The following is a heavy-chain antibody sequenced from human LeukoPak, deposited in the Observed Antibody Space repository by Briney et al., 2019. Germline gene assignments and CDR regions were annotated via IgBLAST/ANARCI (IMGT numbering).Heavy chain of an antibody. CDR1: GFTFSSYE. J-gene: IGHJ4*02. CDR2: ISSSGSTI. CDR3: ARVGPWSSGSYYFDY. Sequence: GGSLRLSCAASGFTFSSYEMNWVRQAPGKGLEWVSYISSSGSTIYYADSVKGRFTISRDNAKNSLYLQMNSLRAEDTAVYYCARVGPWSSGSYYFDYWGQGTLVTVSS. V-gene: IGHV3-48*03. D-gene: IGHD6-25*01.